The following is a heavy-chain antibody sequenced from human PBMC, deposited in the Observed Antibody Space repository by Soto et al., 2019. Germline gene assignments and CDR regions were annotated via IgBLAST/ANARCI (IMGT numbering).Heavy chain of an antibody. CDR2: MNPNNGNT. CDR3: ARDLIILARSGENYNWFAT. J-gene: IGHJ5*02. V-gene: IGHV1-8*01. D-gene: IGHD2-21*01. CDR1: GYTFTNNG. Sequence: ASVKVSCKASGYTFTNNGINWVRQATGQGLEWMGWMNPNNGNTGFAQKFQGRVTLTRDTSISTAYMELTSLIAEDTAVYYCARDLIILARSGENYNWFATAGPGAPVAVSA.